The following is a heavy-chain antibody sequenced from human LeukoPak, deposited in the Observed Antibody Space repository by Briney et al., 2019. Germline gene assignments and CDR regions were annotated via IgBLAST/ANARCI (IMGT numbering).Heavy chain of an antibody. J-gene: IGHJ4*02. D-gene: IGHD3-10*01. CDR1: GGSISSYY. V-gene: IGHV4-4*07. Sequence: SETLSLTCTVSGGSISSYYWSWIRQPAGPGLEWLGRIYSSGSTNYNPSLKSRVTMSVDTSKNQFSLKLTSVTAADTAVYYCARGVYGSGDYWGQGTLVTVSS. CDR3: ARGVYGSGDY. CDR2: IYSSGST.